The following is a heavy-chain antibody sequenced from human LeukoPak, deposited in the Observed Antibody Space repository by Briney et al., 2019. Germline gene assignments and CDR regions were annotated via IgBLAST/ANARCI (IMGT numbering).Heavy chain of an antibody. CDR1: GFTFTSSN. D-gene: IGHD4/OR15-4a*01. CDR2: ISSGSSYI. V-gene: IGHV3-21*01. Sequence: GGSLRLSCTASGFTFTSSNMNWVRQAPGKGLGWFSYISSGSSYIYYADSVKGRFTISRDNAKNSLYLQMNSLRAEDTALYYCARYGGNAFDVWGQGTMVTVSS. J-gene: IGHJ3*01. CDR3: ARYGGNAFDV.